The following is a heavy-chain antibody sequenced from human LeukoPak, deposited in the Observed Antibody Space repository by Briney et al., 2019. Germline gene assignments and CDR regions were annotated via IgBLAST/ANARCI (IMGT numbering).Heavy chain of an antibody. CDR3: AREEYCSGGSCYDDAFDI. D-gene: IGHD2-15*01. Sequence: GASVKVSCKASGGTFSSYAISWVRQAPGQGLEWMGGIIPIFGTANYAQKFQGRVTITADESTSTAYMELSSLRSEDTAVYYCAREEYCSGGSCYDDAFDIWGQGTMVTVSS. CDR2: IIPIFGTA. J-gene: IGHJ3*02. V-gene: IGHV1-69*13. CDR1: GGTFSSYA.